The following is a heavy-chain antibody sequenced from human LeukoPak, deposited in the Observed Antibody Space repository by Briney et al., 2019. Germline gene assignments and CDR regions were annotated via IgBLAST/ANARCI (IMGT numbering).Heavy chain of an antibody. CDR3: ARGKKHYYYYMDV. Sequence: SETLSLTCAVYGGSFSGYYWSWIRQPPGKGLEWIGEINHSGSTNYNPSRKSRVTISVDTSKNQFSLKLSSVTAADTAVYYCARGKKHYYYYMDVWGKGTTVTVSS. CDR2: INHSGST. J-gene: IGHJ6*03. CDR1: GGSFSGYY. V-gene: IGHV4-34*01.